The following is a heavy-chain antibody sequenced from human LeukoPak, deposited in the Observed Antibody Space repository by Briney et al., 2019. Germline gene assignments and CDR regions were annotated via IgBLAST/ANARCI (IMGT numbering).Heavy chain of an antibody. Sequence: ASVKVSCKASGYTFTSYDINWVRQATGQGLEWMGWMNPNSGNTGCAQKFQGRVNMTRNTSISTAYMELSSLRSEDTAVYYCARGSYCTSTSCYAQYFDYWGQGALVTVSS. J-gene: IGHJ4*02. CDR2: MNPNSGNT. CDR3: ARGSYCTSTSCYAQYFDY. CDR1: GYTFTSYD. D-gene: IGHD2-2*01. V-gene: IGHV1-8*01.